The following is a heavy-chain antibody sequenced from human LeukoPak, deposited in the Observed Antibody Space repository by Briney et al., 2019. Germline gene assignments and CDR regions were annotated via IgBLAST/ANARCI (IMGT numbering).Heavy chain of an antibody. V-gene: IGHV3-21*01. J-gene: IGHJ5*02. Sequence: GGSLRLSCAASGFALRSYTVTWVRQAPGKGLEWVSSISSTSAYIYYAESVKGRFSISRDNVDNVVHLQMSSLTNEDTAVYYCARDLGSWYHLWGQGTLVTVSS. CDR2: ISSTSAYI. CDR3: ARDLGSWYHL. CDR1: GFALRSYT.